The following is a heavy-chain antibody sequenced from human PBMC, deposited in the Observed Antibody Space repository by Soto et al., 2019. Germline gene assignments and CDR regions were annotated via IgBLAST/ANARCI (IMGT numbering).Heavy chain of an antibody. J-gene: IGHJ6*02. CDR3: ARDVGTQLDSRSTSGMDV. CDR2: IPYDGSYK. V-gene: IGHV3-30*04. D-gene: IGHD1-1*01. Sequence: QVQLVESGGGVVQPGRSLRLSCVASGFTFSDDAMHWVRQAPGKGLEWVAVIPYDGSYKNYADSVRGRFTISRDNSKNTLYRQMNSLRADDTAVYYCARDVGTQLDSRSTSGMDVWGQGTTVTVSS. CDR1: GFTFSDDA.